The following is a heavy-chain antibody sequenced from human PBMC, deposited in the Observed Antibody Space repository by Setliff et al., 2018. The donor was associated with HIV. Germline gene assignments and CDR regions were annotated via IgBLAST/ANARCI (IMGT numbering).Heavy chain of an antibody. CDR2: MNPNSGNT. D-gene: IGHD4-17*01. J-gene: IGHJ4*02. CDR1: GYTFTNYD. Sequence: GASVKVSCKASGYTFTNYDINWVRQATGQGLEWMGWMNPNSGNTGYAQKFQGRVTFTRNTSKGTAYMELSSLRSDDTALYYCARGAQDYEDYYFDYWGQGTLVTVS. V-gene: IGHV1-8*03. CDR3: ARGAQDYEDYYFDY.